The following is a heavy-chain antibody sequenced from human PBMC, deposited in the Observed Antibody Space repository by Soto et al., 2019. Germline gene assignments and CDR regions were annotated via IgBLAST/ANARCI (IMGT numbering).Heavy chain of an antibody. CDR2: ISPNTGTT. Sequence: QAQLLPAGTEVKKPWASLKVSCKASGYTFNRYYIHWVRQAPGPGLEWMGWISPNTGTTTYAQKFLGRVTMTRDTSVSTAYMDLSRLTSDDTAVYFCARASQMIINPYFYPMDIWGQVTAGTVS. CDR3: ARASQMIINPYFYPMDI. D-gene: IGHD3-16*01. J-gene: IGHJ6*02. CDR1: GYTFNRYY. V-gene: IGHV1-2*02.